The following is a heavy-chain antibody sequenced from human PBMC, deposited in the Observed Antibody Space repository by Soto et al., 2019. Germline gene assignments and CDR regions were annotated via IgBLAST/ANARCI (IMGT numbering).Heavy chain of an antibody. V-gene: IGHV3-23*01. J-gene: IGHJ4*02. CDR3: AKDLAPGSSSGWLDY. CDR2: ISGSGGST. Sequence: EVQLLESGGGLVQPGGSLRLSCAASGFTFSSCAMSWIRQAPGKGLEWVSAISGSGGSTYYADSVKGRFTISRDNSKNTLYLQMNSLRAEDTAVYYCAKDLAPGSSSGWLDYWGQGTLVTVSS. CDR1: GFTFSSCA. D-gene: IGHD6-19*01.